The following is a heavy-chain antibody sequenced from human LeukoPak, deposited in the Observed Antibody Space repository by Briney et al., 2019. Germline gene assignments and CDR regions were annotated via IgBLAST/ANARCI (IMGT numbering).Heavy chain of an antibody. Sequence: GGSLRLSCAASGFTFSRFWMSWVRQAPGKGLEWISAISGSGGSTYYADSVKGRFTISRDNSKNTLYLQMNSLRAEDTAVYYCATWDIVVVPAASMALYYFDYWGQGTLVTVSS. J-gene: IGHJ4*02. V-gene: IGHV3-23*01. CDR3: ATWDIVVVPAASMALYYFDY. CDR1: GFTFSRFW. CDR2: ISGSGGST. D-gene: IGHD2-2*01.